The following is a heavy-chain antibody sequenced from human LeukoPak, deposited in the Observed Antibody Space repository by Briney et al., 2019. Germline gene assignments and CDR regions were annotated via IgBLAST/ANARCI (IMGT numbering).Heavy chain of an antibody. Sequence: SETLSLTCTVSGASISSYYWGWIRQPPGKGLEWIGYIYYSGSTNYNPSLKSRITISIDTSQNQFSLKLSFVTAADTAVYYCARGGAPTTVTAGYFDLWGRGTRVTVSS. J-gene: IGHJ2*01. V-gene: IGHV4-59*01. CDR2: IYYSGST. CDR1: GASISSYY. CDR3: ARGGAPTTVTAGYFDL. D-gene: IGHD4-17*01.